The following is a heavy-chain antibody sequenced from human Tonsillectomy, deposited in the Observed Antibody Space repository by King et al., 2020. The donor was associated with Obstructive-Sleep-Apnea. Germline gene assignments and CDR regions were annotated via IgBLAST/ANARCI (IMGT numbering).Heavy chain of an antibody. CDR2: INPNSGGT. Sequence: QLVQSGAEVKKPGASVKVSCKASGYTFTGYYMHWVRQAPGQGLEWMGWINPNSGGTSYAQKFQGRVTMTRDTSISTAYMELGSLRSDDTAVYYCATVAISTATFYFDYWGQGTLVIVSS. CDR3: ATVAISTATFYFDY. D-gene: IGHD4-17*01. J-gene: IGHJ4*02. CDR1: GYTFTGYY. V-gene: IGHV1-2*02.